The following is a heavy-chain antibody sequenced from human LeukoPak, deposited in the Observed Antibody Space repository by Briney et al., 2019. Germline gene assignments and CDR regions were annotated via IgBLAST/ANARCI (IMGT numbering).Heavy chain of an antibody. J-gene: IGHJ4*02. Sequence: GGSLRLSCAASEFSVGSNYMTWVRQAPGKGLEWVSLIYSGGSTYYADSVKGRFTISRDNSKNTLYLQMNSLRAEDTAVYYCARVASLAAAEDYWGQGTLVTVSS. CDR3: ARVASLAAAEDY. D-gene: IGHD6-13*01. CDR2: IYSGGST. CDR1: EFSVGSNY. V-gene: IGHV3-66*01.